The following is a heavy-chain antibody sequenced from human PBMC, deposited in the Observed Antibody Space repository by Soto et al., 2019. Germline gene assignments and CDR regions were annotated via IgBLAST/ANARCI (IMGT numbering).Heavy chain of an antibody. CDR2: IYYSGST. D-gene: IGHD1-26*01. CDR3: AGATREANWFDP. J-gene: IGHJ5*02. Sequence: TSETLSLTCTVSGGSINNNYYYWGWVRQPPGKGLEWIGYIYYSGSTNYNPTLKSRLTISVDTSKNQFSLKLSSVTAADTAVYYCAGATREANWFDPWGQGTLVTVSS. V-gene: IGHV4-61*05. CDR1: GGSINNNYYY.